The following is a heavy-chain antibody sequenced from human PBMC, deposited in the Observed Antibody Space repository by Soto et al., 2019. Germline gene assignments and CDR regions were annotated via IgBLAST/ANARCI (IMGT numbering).Heavy chain of an antibody. Sequence: QVQLQQWGAGLLKPSETLSLTCAVYGGSFSGYYWSWIRQPPVKGLEWIGEINHSGSTNYNPSLKSRVTQAVDTPKNQFALKLSSVTAADTAVYYCARGFLRVAAPHFDYWGQGTLVTDSS. CDR2: INHSGST. D-gene: IGHD2-15*01. CDR1: GGSFSGYY. J-gene: IGHJ4*02. V-gene: IGHV4-34*01. CDR3: ARGFLRVAAPHFDY.